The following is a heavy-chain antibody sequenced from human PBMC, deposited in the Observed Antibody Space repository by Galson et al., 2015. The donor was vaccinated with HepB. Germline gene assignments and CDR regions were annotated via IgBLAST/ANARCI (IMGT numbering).Heavy chain of an antibody. V-gene: IGHV3-33*01. Sequence: SLRLSCTASGFTFSNYGMHWVRQAPGKGLEWVAGIWYDGSNKHYADSVKGRFTISRDNSKNTLYLQMDSLRAEDTALYYCARHPTAFYDFWSGYSDNWFDPWGQGTLVLVSS. D-gene: IGHD3-3*01. CDR3: ARHPTAFYDFWSGYSDNWFDP. CDR2: IWYDGSNK. J-gene: IGHJ5*02. CDR1: GFTFSNYG.